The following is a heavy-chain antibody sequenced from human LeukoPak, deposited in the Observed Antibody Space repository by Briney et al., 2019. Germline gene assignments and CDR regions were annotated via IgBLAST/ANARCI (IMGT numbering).Heavy chain of an antibody. J-gene: IGHJ4*02. D-gene: IGHD4/OR15-4a*01. Sequence: GGSLRLPCTVSGFSVSSNSMSWVRQAPGKGLEWVSFIYSDNTHYSDSVKGRFTISRDNSKDTLYLQMNSLRTEDTAVYYCARRAGAYSHPYDYWGQGTLVTVSS. CDR3: ARRAGAYSHPYDY. CDR2: IYSDNT. V-gene: IGHV3-53*01. CDR1: GFSVSSNS.